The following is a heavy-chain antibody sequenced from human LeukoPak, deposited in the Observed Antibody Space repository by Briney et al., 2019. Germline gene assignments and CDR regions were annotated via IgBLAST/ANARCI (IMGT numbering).Heavy chain of an antibody. D-gene: IGHD2-8*01. Sequence: SQTLSLTCAISGDSVSNNNAAWNWIRQAPSRGLEWLGRTYYTSKWYNGYAASVKSRITINPDTSKNQFSLQLNSVTPKDTAVYYCAREMSNVFGYWGQGILVTVSS. V-gene: IGHV6-1*01. CDR1: GDSVSNNNAA. CDR2: TYYTSKWYN. CDR3: AREMSNVFGY. J-gene: IGHJ4*02.